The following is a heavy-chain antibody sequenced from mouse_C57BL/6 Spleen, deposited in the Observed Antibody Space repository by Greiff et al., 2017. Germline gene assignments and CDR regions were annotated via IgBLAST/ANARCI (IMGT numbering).Heavy chain of an antibody. CDR1: GYSITSGYD. Sequence: DVHLVESGPGMVKPSQSLSLTCTVTGYSITSGYDWHWIRHFPGNKLEWMGYISYSGSTNYNPSLKSRISITHDTSKNHFFLKLNSVTTEDTATYYCAREGDHAMDYWGQGTSVTVSS. V-gene: IGHV3-1*01. J-gene: IGHJ4*01. CDR3: AREGDHAMDY. D-gene: IGHD3-3*01. CDR2: ISYSGST.